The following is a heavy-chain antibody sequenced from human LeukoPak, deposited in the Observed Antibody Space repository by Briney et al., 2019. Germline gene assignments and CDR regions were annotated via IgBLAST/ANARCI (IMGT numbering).Heavy chain of an antibody. CDR3: ARGYISAGRIDY. J-gene: IGHJ4*02. CDR2: IYYSGST. D-gene: IGHD6-6*01. CDR1: GGSISSYY. V-gene: IGHV4-59*01. Sequence: SETLSLTCTVSGGSISSYYWTWIRQPPGKGLGWIGYIYYSGSTNYNPSLKSRVTISVDASKNQFSLKLNSVTPADTAVYYCARGYISAGRIDYWGQGTLVTVSS.